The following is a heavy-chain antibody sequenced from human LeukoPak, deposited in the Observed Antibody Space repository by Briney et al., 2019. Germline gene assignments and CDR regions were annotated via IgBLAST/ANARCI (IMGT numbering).Heavy chain of an antibody. J-gene: IGHJ4*02. CDR2: ISYDGSYK. Sequence: PGGSLRLSCAASGFSFSTYAMDWVRQAPGKGLEWVAVISYDGSYKKYADSVKGRFTISRDNSKNTLYLQMNSLRAEDTAVYYCARGAGSYGLFPFDYWGQGTLVTVSS. D-gene: IGHD5-18*01. CDR3: ARGAGSYGLFPFDY. CDR1: GFSFSTYA. V-gene: IGHV3-30-3*01.